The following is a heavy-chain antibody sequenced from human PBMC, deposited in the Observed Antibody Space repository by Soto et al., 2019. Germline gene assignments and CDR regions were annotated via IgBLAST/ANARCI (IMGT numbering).Heavy chain of an antibody. D-gene: IGHD2-15*01. Sequence: EVQLVESGGGLVQPGRSLRLSCAASGFTFDNYGMHWVRQAPGKGLEWVSGISWKSGSIGYADSVKGRFTISRDNAKNSLYLRMNSLRAEDTALYYCAKDVGRGVVTSSGKYYGMDVWGQGTTVTVSS. CDR1: GFTFDNYG. CDR2: ISWKSGSI. J-gene: IGHJ6*02. CDR3: AKDVGRGVVTSSGKYYGMDV. V-gene: IGHV3-9*01.